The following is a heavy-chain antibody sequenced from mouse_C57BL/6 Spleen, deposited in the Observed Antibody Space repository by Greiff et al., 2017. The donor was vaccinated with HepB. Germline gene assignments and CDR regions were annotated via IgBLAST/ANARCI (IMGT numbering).Heavy chain of an antibody. V-gene: IGHV1-54*01. CDR2: INPGSGGT. CDR3: ARGELGSSGGTNWYFDV. J-gene: IGHJ1*03. Sequence: VQLQQSGAELVRPGTSVKVSCKASGYAFTNYLIEWVKQRPGQGLEWIGVINPGSGGTNYNEKFKGKATLTADKSSSTAYMQLSSLTSEDSAVYFCARGELGSSGGTNWYFDVWGTGTTVTVSS. D-gene: IGHD1-3*01. CDR1: GYAFTNYL.